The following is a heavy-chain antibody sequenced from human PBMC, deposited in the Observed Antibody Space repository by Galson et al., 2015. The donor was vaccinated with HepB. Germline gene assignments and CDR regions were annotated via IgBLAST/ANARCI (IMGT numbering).Heavy chain of an antibody. Sequence: SLRLSCAASGFTFSNAWMNWVRQAPGKGLEWVAVISYDGSNKYYADSVKDRFTISRDKSKNTLYLQMNSLRAEDTAVYYCAKDVYSSGWYVDYWGQGTLVTVSS. CDR2: ISYDGSNK. V-gene: IGHV3-30*18. CDR1: GFTFSNAW. CDR3: AKDVYSSGWYVDY. D-gene: IGHD6-19*01. J-gene: IGHJ4*02.